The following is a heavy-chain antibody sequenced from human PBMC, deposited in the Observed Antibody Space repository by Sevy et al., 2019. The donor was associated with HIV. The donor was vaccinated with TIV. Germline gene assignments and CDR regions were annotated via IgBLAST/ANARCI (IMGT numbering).Heavy chain of an antibody. CDR2: IYYSGST. CDR3: AGRAAGDPYYYGKDV. CDR1: GGSINSYY. V-gene: IGHV4-59*01. J-gene: IGHJ6*02. D-gene: IGHD3-16*01. Sequence: SETLSLTCTVSGGSINSYYWNWIRQPPGKGLEWIGEIYYSGSTKYNPSLKSRVTISVDTSKNQLSLKLNSVTAADTAVYYSAGRAAGDPYYYGKDVWGQGTTVNVSS.